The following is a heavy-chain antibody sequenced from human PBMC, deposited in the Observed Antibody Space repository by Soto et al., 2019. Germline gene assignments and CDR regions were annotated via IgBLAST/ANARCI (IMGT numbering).Heavy chain of an antibody. J-gene: IGHJ4*02. CDR1: GGSISSSSYY. V-gene: IGHV4-39*01. CDR2: IYYSGST. Sequence: PSETLSLPCTVSGGSISSSSYYWGWIRQPPGKGLEWIGSIYYSGSTYYNPSLKSRVTISVDTAKNQLSLKLSSVTAADTDVYYGARHFESPAAFDYWGQGTLVTVSS. D-gene: IGHD6-25*01. CDR3: ARHFESPAAFDY.